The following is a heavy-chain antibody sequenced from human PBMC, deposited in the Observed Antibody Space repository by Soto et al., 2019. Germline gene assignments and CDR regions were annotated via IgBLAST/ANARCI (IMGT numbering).Heavy chain of an antibody. CDR1: GFTFSSYS. CDR2: FRTGGDDATT. J-gene: IGHJ4*02. Sequence: QPGGSLRLSCAASGFTFSSYSMSWVRQAPGKGLEWVSGFRTGGDDATTYYADSVKGRFTISGDSAKNSLYLQMNSLRAEDTAVYYCARDTTTYSSGYYYSPNNFDYWGQGTLVTVSS. CDR3: ARDTTTYSSGYYYSPNNFDY. D-gene: IGHD3-22*01. V-gene: IGHV3-23*01.